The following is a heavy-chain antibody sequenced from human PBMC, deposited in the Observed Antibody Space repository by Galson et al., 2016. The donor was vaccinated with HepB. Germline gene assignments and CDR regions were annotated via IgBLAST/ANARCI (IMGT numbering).Heavy chain of an antibody. D-gene: IGHD1-26*01. CDR2: IYRGGRT. CDR1: GFTVSKNH. Sequence: SLRLSCAASGFTVSKNHMTWVRQAPGKGLEWVSIIYRGGRTYYAASVKGRFSIPRDNSQNILYLQVNSLRAEDSAVYYCARAGSGTYFDYYYGMDVWGQGTTVTVSS. CDR3: ARAGSGTYFDYYYGMDV. V-gene: IGHV3-53*01. J-gene: IGHJ6*02.